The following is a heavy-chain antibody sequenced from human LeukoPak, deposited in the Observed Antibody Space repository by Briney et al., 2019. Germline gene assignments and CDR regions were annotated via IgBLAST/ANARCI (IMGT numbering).Heavy chain of an antibody. J-gene: IGHJ4*02. V-gene: IGHV1-18*01. D-gene: IGHD6-19*01. CDR3: ARDTTRKTGYSSGWYSDY. Sequence: GASVKVSCKASGYTFTSYGISWVRQAPGQGLEWMGWISAYNGNTNYAQKLQGRVTMTTDTSTSTAYMELRSLRSDDTAVYHCARDTTRKTGYSSGWYSDYWGQGTLVTVSS. CDR2: ISAYNGNT. CDR1: GYTFTSYG.